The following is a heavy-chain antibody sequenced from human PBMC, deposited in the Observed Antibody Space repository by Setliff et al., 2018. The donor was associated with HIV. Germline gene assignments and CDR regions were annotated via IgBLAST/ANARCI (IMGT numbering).Heavy chain of an antibody. Sequence: PGGSLRLSCAASGFTFSSYGMHWVRQAPGKGLEWVAFIRYDGSNKYYADSVKGRFTISRDNSKNTLYLQMNSLRAEDTALYYCARTREYYYGSGSPSSYYYMDVWGKGTTVTVSS. D-gene: IGHD3-10*01. CDR1: GFTFSSYG. CDR2: IRYDGSNK. CDR3: ARTREYYYGSGSPSSYYYMDV. V-gene: IGHV3-30*02. J-gene: IGHJ6*03.